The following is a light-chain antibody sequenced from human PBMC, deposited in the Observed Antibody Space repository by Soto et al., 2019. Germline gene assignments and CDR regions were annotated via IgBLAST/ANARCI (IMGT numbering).Light chain of an antibody. Sequence: DIQMTQSPSSLSASVGDRVTITCRASQSITNLLNWYQHKPGQAPKLLIYGTSSLLTGVPSGFSGSGSGTDFTLTISGLQLEDFATYYCQQTYSSLWTFGQGTTVENK. CDR2: GTS. J-gene: IGKJ1*01. V-gene: IGKV1-39*01. CDR3: QQTYSSLWT. CDR1: QSITNL.